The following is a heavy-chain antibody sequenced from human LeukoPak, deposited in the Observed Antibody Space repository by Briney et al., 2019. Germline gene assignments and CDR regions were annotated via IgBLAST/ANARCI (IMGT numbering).Heavy chain of an antibody. J-gene: IGHJ6*03. CDR3: ARDPYNGYYGDDYYYYMDV. CDR1: GFTFSNYN. CDR2: ITRDSIYT. D-gene: IGHD4-17*01. V-gene: IGHV3-21*01. Sequence: GGSLRLSCAASGFTFSNYNMSWVRQTPGKGLEWVSSITRDSIYTFYADSVKGRFTISRDNAKNSLSLQMNSLRAEDTAVYYCARDPYNGYYGDDYYYYMDVWGKGTTVTISS.